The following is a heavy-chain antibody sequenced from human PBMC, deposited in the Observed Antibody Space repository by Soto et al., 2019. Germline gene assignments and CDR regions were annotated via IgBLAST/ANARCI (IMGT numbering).Heavy chain of an antibody. CDR1: GGTFSSYT. CDR2: IIPILGIA. V-gene: IGHV1-69*08. Sequence: QVQLVQSGAEVKKPGSSVKVSCKASGGTFSSYTISWVRQAPGQGLEWMGRIIPILGIANYAQKFQGRVTITADKSTSTAYMELSSLRSEDTDVYYCARDRGVVVVAAPYYFDYWGQGTLVTVSS. D-gene: IGHD2-15*01. CDR3: ARDRGVVVVAAPYYFDY. J-gene: IGHJ4*02.